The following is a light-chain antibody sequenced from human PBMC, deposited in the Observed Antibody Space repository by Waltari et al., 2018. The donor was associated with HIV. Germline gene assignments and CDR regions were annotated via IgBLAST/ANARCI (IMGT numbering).Light chain of an antibody. CDR2: YDD. J-gene: IGLJ3*02. V-gene: IGLV1-36*01. CDR3: AVWDDSLNGRV. Sequence: QSVLTQPPSMSESPGQWVTISCSGTSSNIGTNAVSWYQHLPGTAPKLLIYYDDLRSSWAPDRFSWFKSGTSASLAIGGLQAEDEGIYYCAVWDDSLNGRVFGGGTKLTVL. CDR1: SSNIGTNA.